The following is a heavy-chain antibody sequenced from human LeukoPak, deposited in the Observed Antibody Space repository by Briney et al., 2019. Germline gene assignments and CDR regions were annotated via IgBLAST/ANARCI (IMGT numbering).Heavy chain of an antibody. CDR1: GYTFTNYG. V-gene: IGHV1-18*01. Sequence: ASVKVSCKASGYTFTNYGITWVRQTPGQGLEWMGWISAYNDNTDSAQKLQGRVTMTTDTSTNTAYMELRSLRSDDTAVYYCARGTDYDILTGNYPFDYWGQGTLVTVSS. CDR2: ISAYNDNT. CDR3: ARGTDYDILTGNYPFDY. J-gene: IGHJ4*02. D-gene: IGHD3-9*01.